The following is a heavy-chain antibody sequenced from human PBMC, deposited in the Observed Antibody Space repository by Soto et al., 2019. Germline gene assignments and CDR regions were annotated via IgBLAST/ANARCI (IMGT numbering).Heavy chain of an antibody. CDR2: IWYDGSNK. J-gene: IGHJ5*02. CDR3: ARAGNGVYSPWFDP. Sequence: QVQLVESGGGVVQPGKSLRLSCEASGFTFSSYGMHWVRQAPGKGLEWVAVIWYDGSNKYYADSVKGRFTISRDNSKSTMYLQMNSLRAEATAVYYCARAGNGVYSPWFDPWGQGTLVTVSS. D-gene: IGHD2-8*01. CDR1: GFTFSSYG. V-gene: IGHV3-33*01.